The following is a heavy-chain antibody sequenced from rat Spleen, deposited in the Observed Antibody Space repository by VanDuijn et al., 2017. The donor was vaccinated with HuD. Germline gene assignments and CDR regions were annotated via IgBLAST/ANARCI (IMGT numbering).Heavy chain of an antibody. J-gene: IGHJ2*01. V-gene: IGHV5-25*01. D-gene: IGHD1-9*01. Sequence: EVQLVESGGGSVQPGMSLKLSCAASGFTFSDYYMAWVRQAPTKGLEWVATIRPSGADTYYRDSVKGRFTISRDNAKSTLYLQMNSLRSEDTATYYCTRDRTYYGFTLDYWGQGVMVTVSS. CDR1: GFTFSDYY. CDR2: IRPSGADT. CDR3: TRDRTYYGFTLDY.